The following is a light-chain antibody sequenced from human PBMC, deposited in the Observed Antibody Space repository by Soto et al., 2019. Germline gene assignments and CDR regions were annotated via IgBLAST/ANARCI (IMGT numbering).Light chain of an antibody. CDR2: AAS. J-gene: IGKJ2*01. CDR1: QSISSY. Sequence: DIQMTQSPSSLSASVGDRVTITCRASQSISSYLNWYQQKLGKAPKLLIYAASSLQSGVPSRFRVSGSWTDFTLAISGLQPDDFAPYYGQPSYSTRPYTCGQGTKLEIK. V-gene: IGKV1-39*01. CDR3: QPSYSTRPYT.